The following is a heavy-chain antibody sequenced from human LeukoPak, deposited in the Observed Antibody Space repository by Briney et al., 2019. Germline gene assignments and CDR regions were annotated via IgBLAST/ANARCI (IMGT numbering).Heavy chain of an antibody. CDR1: GFTFSSYG. J-gene: IGHJ4*02. Sequence: GGSLRLSCAASGFTFSSYGMHWVRQAPGKGLEWVAVISYDGSNKYYADSVKGRFTISRDNSKNTLYLQMNSLRAEDTAVYYCAKGTEQWLVDFDYWGQGTLVTVSS. CDR2: ISYDGSNK. V-gene: IGHV3-30*18. D-gene: IGHD6-19*01. CDR3: AKGTEQWLVDFDY.